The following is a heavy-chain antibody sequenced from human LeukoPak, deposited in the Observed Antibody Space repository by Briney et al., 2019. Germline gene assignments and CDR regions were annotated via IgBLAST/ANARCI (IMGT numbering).Heavy chain of an antibody. CDR3: ARDLGDGYNYPHDY. Sequence: GGSLRLSCAASGFTFSSYSMNWVRQAPGEGLEWVSSISSSSSYIYYADSVKGRFTISRDNAKNSLYLQMNSLRAEDTAVYYCARDLGDGYNYPHDYWGQGTLVTVSS. J-gene: IGHJ4*02. V-gene: IGHV3-21*01. CDR1: GFTFSSYS. CDR2: ISSSSSYI. D-gene: IGHD5-24*01.